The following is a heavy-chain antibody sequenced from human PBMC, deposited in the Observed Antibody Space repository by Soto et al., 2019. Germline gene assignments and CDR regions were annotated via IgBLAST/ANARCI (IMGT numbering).Heavy chain of an antibody. Sequence: SVKVSCKASGFTFTSSAVPWVRQARGQRLEWIGWIVVGSGNTNYAQKFQERVTITRDMSTSTAYMELSSLRSEDTAVYYCAADYEDDFWSGYFPAVYWGQGTLVTVSS. CDR2: IVVGSGNT. CDR3: AADYEDDFWSGYFPAVY. D-gene: IGHD3-3*01. V-gene: IGHV1-58*01. CDR1: GFTFTSSA. J-gene: IGHJ4*02.